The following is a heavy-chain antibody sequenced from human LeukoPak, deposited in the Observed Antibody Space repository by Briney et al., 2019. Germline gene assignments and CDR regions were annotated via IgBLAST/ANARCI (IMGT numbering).Heavy chain of an antibody. J-gene: IGHJ4*02. CDR2: IRYDGSNK. D-gene: IGHD3-22*01. CDR3: AKAYYYDSSGYETFDY. CDR1: GFTFSSYG. Sequence: GGSLRLSCAASGFTFSSYGMHWVRQAPGKGLEWVAFIRYDGSNKYYADSVKGRFTISRDNSKNTLYLQMNSLRAEDTAVYYCAKAYYYDSSGYETFDYWGQGTLVTVSS. V-gene: IGHV3-30*02.